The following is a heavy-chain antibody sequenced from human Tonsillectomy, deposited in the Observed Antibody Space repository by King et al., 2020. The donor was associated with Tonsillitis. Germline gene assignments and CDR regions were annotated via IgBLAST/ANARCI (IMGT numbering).Heavy chain of an antibody. Sequence: VQLQESGPGLVKPSQTLSLTCTVSGGSISSGGYYWSWIRQHPGKGLEWIGYIYYSGSTYYNPSLKSRLTISVDTSKNQFSLKLSSVTAADTAVYFCTRGGTIFGDSNWFDPWGQGTLVTVSS. J-gene: IGHJ5*02. V-gene: IGHV4-31*03. CDR2: IYYSGST. CDR1: GGSISSGGYY. D-gene: IGHD3-3*01. CDR3: TRGGTIFGDSNWFDP.